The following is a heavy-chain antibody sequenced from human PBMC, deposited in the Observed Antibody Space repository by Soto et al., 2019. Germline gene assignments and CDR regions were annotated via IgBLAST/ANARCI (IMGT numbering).Heavy chain of an antibody. V-gene: IGHV1-69*13. J-gene: IGHJ4*02. CDR2: IIPIFGTA. CDR1: GGTFSSYA. CDR3: ARDLSRAAAGTGYFDY. D-gene: IGHD6-13*01. Sequence: GSSVKVSCKASGGTFSSYAISWVRQAPGQGLEWMGGIIPIFGTANYAQKFQGRVTITADESTSTAYMELSSLRSEDTAVYYCARDLSRAAAGTGYFDYWGQGTLVTVSS.